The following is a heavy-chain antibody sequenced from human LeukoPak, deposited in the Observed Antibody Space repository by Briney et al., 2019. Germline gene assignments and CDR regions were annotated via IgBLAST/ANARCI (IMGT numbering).Heavy chain of an antibody. CDR3: ASGGDPQWLVHGDD. V-gene: IGHV3-53*01. J-gene: IGHJ4*02. CDR2: LYSAGST. D-gene: IGHD6-19*01. Sequence: PGGSLRLSCAASGFTVNSNYMSWVRQAPGKGLEWVSVLYSAGSTYYADSVKGRFTISRDNSKNTLYLQMNSLRADDTGVYYCASGGDPQWLVHGDDWGQGTLVTVSS. CDR1: GFTVNSNY.